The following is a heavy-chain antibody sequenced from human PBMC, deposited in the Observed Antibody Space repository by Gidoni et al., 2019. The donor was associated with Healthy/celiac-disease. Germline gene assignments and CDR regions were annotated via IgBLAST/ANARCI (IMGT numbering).Heavy chain of an antibody. CDR3: ARAPGEAVAGTRSDDAFDI. V-gene: IGHV3-64*01. D-gene: IGHD6-19*01. Sequence: EVQLVESGGGLVKPGGALRRSCAAPGFTVSSYAMHWVRQAPGKGLEYVSAISSNGGSTYYANSVKGRFTISRDNSKNTLYLQMGSLRAEDMAVYYCARAPGEAVAGTRSDDAFDIWGQGTMVTVSS. CDR2: ISSNGGST. CDR1: GFTVSSYA. J-gene: IGHJ3*02.